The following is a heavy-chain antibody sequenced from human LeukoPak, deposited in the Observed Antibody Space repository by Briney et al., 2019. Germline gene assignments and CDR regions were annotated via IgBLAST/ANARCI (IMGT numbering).Heavy chain of an antibody. D-gene: IGHD2-2*01. J-gene: IGHJ3*02. V-gene: IGHV3-7*01. Sequence: GGSLRLSCAASGFTFSSYWMSWVRQAPGKGLEWVANIKQDGSEKYYVDSVKGRFTISRDNAKNSLYLQMNSLRAEDTAVHYCARRVLGEIVVVPAATDAFDIWGQGTMVTVSS. CDR3: ARRVLGEIVVVPAATDAFDI. CDR1: GFTFSSYW. CDR2: IKQDGSEK.